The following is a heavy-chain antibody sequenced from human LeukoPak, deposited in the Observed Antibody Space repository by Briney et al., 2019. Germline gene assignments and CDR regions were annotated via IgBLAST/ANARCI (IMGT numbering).Heavy chain of an antibody. CDR3: AKDDDWGRYKH. CDR2: INSDGRST. V-gene: IGHV3-74*01. D-gene: IGHD3-16*01. J-gene: IGHJ1*01. CDR1: GFTFSNYW. Sequence: PGGSLRLSCAASGFTFSNYWMHWVRQAPGKGLVWVSRINSDGRSTNYADSVKGRFTISRDNAKNSLYLQMNSLRAEDTAVYYCAKDDDWGRYKHWGQGTLVTVSS.